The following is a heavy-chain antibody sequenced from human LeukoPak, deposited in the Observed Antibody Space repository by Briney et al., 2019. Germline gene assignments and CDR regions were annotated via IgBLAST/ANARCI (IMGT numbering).Heavy chain of an antibody. J-gene: IGHJ3*02. CDR3: ARYNSMPHGAFDI. D-gene: IGHD1-20*01. CDR2: ISSSSSYI. Sequence: GGSLRLSCAAAGFTFSSYSMNWVRQAPGKGLEWVSSISSSSSYIYYADSVRGRFTISRDNAKNSLYLQMNSLRAEDTAVYYCARYNSMPHGAFDIWGQGTMVTVSS. V-gene: IGHV3-21*01. CDR1: GFTFSSYS.